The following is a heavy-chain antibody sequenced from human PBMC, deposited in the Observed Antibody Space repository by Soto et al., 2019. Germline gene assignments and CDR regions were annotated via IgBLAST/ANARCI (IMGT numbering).Heavy chain of an antibody. V-gene: IGHV1-18*01. CDR2: ISAYNGNT. CDR3: ARDRRGYCSGGSCGWFDP. Sequence: ASVKVSCKASGYTFTSYGISWVRQAPGQGLEWMGWISAYNGNTNYAQKLQGRVTMTTDTSTSTAYMELRSLRSDDTAVYYGARDRRGYCSGGSCGWFDPWGQGTLVTVSS. J-gene: IGHJ5*02. D-gene: IGHD2-15*01. CDR1: GYTFTSYG.